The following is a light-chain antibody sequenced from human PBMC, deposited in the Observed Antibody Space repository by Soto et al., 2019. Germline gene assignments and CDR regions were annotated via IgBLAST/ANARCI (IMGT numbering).Light chain of an antibody. Sequence: EIVLTQSPGTLSLSPGETATLSCEASQTVTSKFLARYQQKPGQAPRLLIYGAANRASGIADRFSGSGSGTDFTLTSFSLEPEDFAVYYCQQYGLSPYTFGQGTKVEIK. J-gene: IGKJ2*01. CDR2: GAA. CDR3: QQYGLSPYT. V-gene: IGKV3-20*01. CDR1: QTVTSKF.